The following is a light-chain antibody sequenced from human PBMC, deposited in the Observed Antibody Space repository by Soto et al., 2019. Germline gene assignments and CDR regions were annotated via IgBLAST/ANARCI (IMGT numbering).Light chain of an antibody. V-gene: IGKV3-20*01. J-gene: IGKJ2*01. Sequence: EIVLTQSPGTLSLSPGERATLSCRASQSVSSSYLAWYQQKPGQAPRLLIYGASSRATGIPDRLSGSGSGTHFTLTISRLEPEDFAVYYCQQYGSSPYTFGQGTKLEIK. CDR3: QQYGSSPYT. CDR2: GAS. CDR1: QSVSSSY.